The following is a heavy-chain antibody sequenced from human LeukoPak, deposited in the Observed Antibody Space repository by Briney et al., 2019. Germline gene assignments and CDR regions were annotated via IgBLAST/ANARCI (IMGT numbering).Heavy chain of an antibody. Sequence: PGGSLRLSCAASGFTFSSSAMSWVRQAPGKGLEWVSSISGSGNGGSTYYADSVKGRFTISRDNFKNTLYLQMSGLRAEDTAVYYCAKSGYNRFDYWGQGTLVTVSS. V-gene: IGHV3-23*01. D-gene: IGHD5-24*01. J-gene: IGHJ4*02. CDR1: GFTFSSSA. CDR3: AKSGYNRFDY. CDR2: ISGSGNGGST.